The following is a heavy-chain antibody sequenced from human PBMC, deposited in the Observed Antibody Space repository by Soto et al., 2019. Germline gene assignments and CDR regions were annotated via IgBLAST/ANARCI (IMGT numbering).Heavy chain of an antibody. Sequence: QVQLVQSGAEVKKPGASVKVSCKASGYTFTSYYMHWVRQAPGQGLEWMGIINPSGGSTSYAQKSKGRVTMTRDTSTSTVYMELSSLRSEDTAVYYCARDRILLDSYYYSGMDVWGQGTTVTVSS. CDR3: ARDRILLDSYYYSGMDV. V-gene: IGHV1-46*01. D-gene: IGHD1-26*01. J-gene: IGHJ6*02. CDR1: GYTFTSYY. CDR2: INPSGGST.